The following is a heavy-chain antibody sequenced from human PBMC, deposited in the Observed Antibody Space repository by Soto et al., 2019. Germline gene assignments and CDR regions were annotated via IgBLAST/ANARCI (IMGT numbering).Heavy chain of an antibody. V-gene: IGHV4-30-4*01. D-gene: IGHD3-22*01. Sequence: SETLSLTCTVSGGSISSGDYYWSWIRQPPGKGLEWIGYIYYSGSTYYNPSLKSRVTISVDTSKNQFSLKLSSVTAADTAVYYCARYYDSSEPGKYNWFDPWGQGTLVTVSS. CDR2: IYYSGST. CDR3: ARYYDSSEPGKYNWFDP. J-gene: IGHJ5*02. CDR1: GGSISSGDYY.